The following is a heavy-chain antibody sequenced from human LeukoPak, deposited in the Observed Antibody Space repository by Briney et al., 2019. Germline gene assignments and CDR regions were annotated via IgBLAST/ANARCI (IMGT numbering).Heavy chain of an antibody. CDR3: ARAVITNYYYYYYMDV. Sequence: SETLSLTCAVYGGSFSGYYWSWIRQPPGKGLEWIGEINHSGSTNYNPSLKSRVTISVDTSKNQFSLKLSSVTAADTAGYYCARAVITNYYYYYYMDVWGKGTTVTVSS. CDR2: INHSGST. D-gene: IGHD4-11*01. V-gene: IGHV4-34*01. J-gene: IGHJ6*03. CDR1: GGSFSGYY.